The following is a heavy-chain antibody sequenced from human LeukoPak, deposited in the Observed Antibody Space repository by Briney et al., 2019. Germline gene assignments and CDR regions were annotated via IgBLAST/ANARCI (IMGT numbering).Heavy chain of an antibody. J-gene: IGHJ6*03. V-gene: IGHV4-39*01. CDR2: IFYSGDT. Sequence: KSSEILSLTCAVSGGSISSNIYSWGWVRQPPGKGLEWIGDIFYSGDTQYNASLKSRVTISVDTSENQFSLKLISVTAADTAMYYCARSSSYIYYMDVWGRGTTVTVSS. D-gene: IGHD1-14*01. CDR3: ARSSSYIYYMDV. CDR1: GGSISSNIYS.